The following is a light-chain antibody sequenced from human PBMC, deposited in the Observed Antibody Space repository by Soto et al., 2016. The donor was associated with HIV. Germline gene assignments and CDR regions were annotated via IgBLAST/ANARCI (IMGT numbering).Light chain of an antibody. CDR1: QGIGRF. V-gene: IGKV1-39*01. J-gene: IGKJ4*01. CDR3: QKYNSAPLT. CDR2: DAS. Sequence: DIQMTQSPSSLSASVGDRVTITCRASQGIGRFLNWYQQTAGKAPNLLIYDASTLQSGVPSRFSGSGSGTDFTLIISSLQPEDFATYYCQKYNSAPLTFGGGTKVEIK.